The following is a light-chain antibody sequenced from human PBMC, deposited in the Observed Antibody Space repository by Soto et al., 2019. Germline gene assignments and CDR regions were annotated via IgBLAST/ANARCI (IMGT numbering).Light chain of an antibody. CDR1: QSVSSSY. CDR2: GAS. CDR3: QQYGSSPET. J-gene: IGKJ2*01. Sequence: EIVLTQSPGTLSLSPGERATISCRASQSVSSSYLAWYQQTPGQAPRLLIYGASSRATGIPERISGSGSGTDFTLTISRLEPEDFAVYYCQQYGSSPETFGQGTKLEIK. V-gene: IGKV3-20*01.